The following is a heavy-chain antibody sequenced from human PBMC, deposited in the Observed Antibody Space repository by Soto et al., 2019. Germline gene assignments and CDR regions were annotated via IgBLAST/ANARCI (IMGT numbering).Heavy chain of an antibody. CDR2: INHSGST. D-gene: IGHD3-3*01. Sequence: SDTLSLTCAVYGGSFSGYYWSWIRQPPGKGLEWIGEINHSGSTNYNPSLKSRVTISVDTSKNQFSLKLSSVTAADTAVYYCARGTRITIFGVVTSKYYYYYYMDVWGKGTTVTVSS. CDR3: ARGTRITIFGVVTSKYYYYYYMDV. J-gene: IGHJ6*03. CDR1: GGSFSGYY. V-gene: IGHV4-34*01.